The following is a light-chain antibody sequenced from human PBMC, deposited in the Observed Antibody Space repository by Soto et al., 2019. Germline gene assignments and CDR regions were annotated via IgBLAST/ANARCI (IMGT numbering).Light chain of an antibody. CDR2: KNN. V-gene: IGLV1-47*01. J-gene: IGLJ2*01. CDR3: AAWDDSLSGVV. Sequence: QSVLTQPPSASGTPGQRVTISCSGSSFNIGTNYVYWYQHLPGTAPKLLIYKNNQRPSGVPARFSGSKSVTSASLAISGLRSEDDADYYCAAWDDSLSGVVFGGGTKLTVL. CDR1: SFNIGTNY.